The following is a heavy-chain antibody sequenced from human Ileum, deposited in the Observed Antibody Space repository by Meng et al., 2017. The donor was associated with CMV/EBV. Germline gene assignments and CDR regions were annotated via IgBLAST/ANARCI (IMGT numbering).Heavy chain of an antibody. CDR1: GFTFSSYA. CDR2: IGYDGNNK. J-gene: IGHJ4*02. CDR3: VRAGGGQQLDYFDY. D-gene: IGHD5-24*01. V-gene: IGHV3-30*04. Sequence: GESLKISCAASGFTFSSYAMHWVRQAPGKGLEWVAVIGYDGNNKYGDSVKGRCTISRDNSKNTLYLQMNNLRAEDTALYYCVRAGGGQQLDYFDYWGQGILVTVSS.